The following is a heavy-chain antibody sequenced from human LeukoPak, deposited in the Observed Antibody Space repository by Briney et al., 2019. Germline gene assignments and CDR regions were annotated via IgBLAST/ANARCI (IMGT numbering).Heavy chain of an antibody. J-gene: IGHJ4*02. CDR1: GGSISSGGYY. V-gene: IGHV4-31*03. CDR2: IYYSGST. D-gene: IGHD1-26*01. Sequence: SETLSLTCTVSGGSISSGGYYWSWIRQHPGKGLEWIGYIYYSGSTYYNPSLKSRVTISVDTSKNQFPLKLSSVTAADTAVYYCARHSGSYYIDYWGQGTLVTVSS. CDR3: ARHSGSYYIDY.